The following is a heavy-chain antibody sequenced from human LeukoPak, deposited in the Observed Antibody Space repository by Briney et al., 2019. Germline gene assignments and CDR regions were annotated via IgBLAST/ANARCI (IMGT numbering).Heavy chain of an antibody. Sequence: ASVKVSCKASGGTLRCYGISWVRQATGQGLEWMGRIIPILGIGNYAQMFQGRVTITADKSTSTAYMELSSLRSEDTAVYYCARSYGSGSSSYFQRWGQGTLVTVSS. V-gene: IGHV1-69*04. D-gene: IGHD3-10*01. CDR3: ARSYGSGSSSYFQR. J-gene: IGHJ1*01. CDR2: IIPILGIG. CDR1: GGTLRCYG.